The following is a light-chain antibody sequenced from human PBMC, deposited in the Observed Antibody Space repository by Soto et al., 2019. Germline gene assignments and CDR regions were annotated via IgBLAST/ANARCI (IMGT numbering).Light chain of an antibody. CDR2: EVT. J-gene: IGLJ3*02. CDR1: SSDVATYNY. V-gene: IGLV2-14*01. Sequence: QSVLTQPASVSVSPGQSITISCTGTSSDVATYNYVSWYQQHPGKAPKLMIYEVTNRPSGVSNRFSGSKSGNTASLSISGLQAEDEADYYCSSYTTSSTWVFGGGTKLTVL. CDR3: SSYTTSSTWV.